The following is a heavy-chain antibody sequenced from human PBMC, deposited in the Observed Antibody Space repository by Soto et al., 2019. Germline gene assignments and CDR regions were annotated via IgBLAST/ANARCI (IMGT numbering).Heavy chain of an antibody. Sequence: GGSLRPSCAASGFTFSDYYMSWIRQAPGKGLEWVGLIKSKADGGIIDYAAPVKGRFAISRDDSKNTLYLQMNSLKTEDTAVYYCTTAFEWGQGTLVTVSS. CDR2: IKSKADGGII. J-gene: IGHJ4*02. CDR3: TTAFE. V-gene: IGHV3-15*01. CDR1: GFTFSDYY.